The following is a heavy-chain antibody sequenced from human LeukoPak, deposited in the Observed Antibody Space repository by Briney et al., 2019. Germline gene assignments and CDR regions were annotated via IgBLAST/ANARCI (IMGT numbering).Heavy chain of an antibody. D-gene: IGHD2-2*01. CDR3: ARGIGCSSTSCAVWSDP. CDR1: GFTFSSYS. V-gene: IGHV3-48*01. Sequence: GGSLRLSCAASGFTFSSYSMNWVRQAPGKGLEWVSYISSSSSTIYYADSVKGRFTISRDNAKNSLYLQMNSLRAEDTAVYYCARGIGCSSTSCAVWSDPWGQGTLVTVSS. CDR2: ISSSSSTI. J-gene: IGHJ5*02.